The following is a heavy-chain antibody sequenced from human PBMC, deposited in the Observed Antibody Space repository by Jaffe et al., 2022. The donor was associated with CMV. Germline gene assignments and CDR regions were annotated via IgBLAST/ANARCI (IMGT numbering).Heavy chain of an antibody. J-gene: IGHJ6*02. CDR2: IWYDGSNK. D-gene: IGHD2-8*01. CDR3: ARGVYCTNGVCYTYYGMDV. CDR1: GFTFSSYG. V-gene: IGHV3-33*01. Sequence: QVQLVESGGGVVQPGRSLRLSCAASGFTFSSYGMHWVRQAPGKGLEWVAVIWYDGSNKYYADSVKGRFTISRDNSKNTLYLQMNSLRAEDTAVYYCARGVYCTNGVCYTYYGMDVWGQGTTVTVSS.